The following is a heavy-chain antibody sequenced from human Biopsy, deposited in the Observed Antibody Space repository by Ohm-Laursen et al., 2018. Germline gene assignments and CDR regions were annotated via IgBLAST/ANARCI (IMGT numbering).Heavy chain of an antibody. CDR3: GNEVHGRDY. CDR1: GKTFSDYQ. CDR2: INQAGTT. D-gene: IGHD2-15*01. V-gene: IGHV4-34*08. Sequence: GTLSLTCTVFGKTFSDYQWSWIRQPPGKRLEWIGQINQAGTTNYNPSLKSRVSISADASKYEFSLRLTSVTAADTAVYLCGNEVHGRDYWGLGAQVTVSS. J-gene: IGHJ4*02.